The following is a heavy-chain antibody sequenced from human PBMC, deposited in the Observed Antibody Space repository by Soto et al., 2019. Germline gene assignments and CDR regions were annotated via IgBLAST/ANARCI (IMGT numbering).Heavy chain of an antibody. CDR2: ISAYNGNT. Sequence: QVQLVQSGAEVKKPGASVKVSCKASGYTFTSYGISWVRQAPGQGLEWMGWISAYNGNTNYAQKLQGRVTMTTDTSTRTDYRELRSLRSDDTAVYYCARDRGNYDRDYYYGMDVWGQGTTVTVSS. D-gene: IGHD3-9*01. J-gene: IGHJ6*02. CDR3: ARDRGNYDRDYYYGMDV. CDR1: GYTFTSYG. V-gene: IGHV1-18*04.